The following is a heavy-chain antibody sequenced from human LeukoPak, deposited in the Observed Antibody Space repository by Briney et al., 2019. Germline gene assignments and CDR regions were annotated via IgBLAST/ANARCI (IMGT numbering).Heavy chain of an antibody. D-gene: IGHD2-15*01. CDR3: ARVDCSGGSCSTWFDY. CDR2: IYYSGST. Sequence: SQTLSLTCTVSGGPISSGGYYWSWIRQHPGKGLEWIGYIYYSGSTYYNPSLKSRVTISVDTSKNQFSLKLSSVTAADTAVYYCARVDCSGGSCSTWFDYWGQGTLVTVSS. V-gene: IGHV4-31*03. CDR1: GGPISSGGYY. J-gene: IGHJ4*02.